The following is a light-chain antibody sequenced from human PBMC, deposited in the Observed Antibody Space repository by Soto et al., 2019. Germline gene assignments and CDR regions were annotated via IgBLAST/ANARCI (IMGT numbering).Light chain of an antibody. CDR3: QQYSNWHTIT. Sequence: VMTHSPCTLSVSLGERSTLSCRASQSVSIQLAWYQQKPGQAPRLLIYDTSTRATGIPARFSGSGSGTEFTLTISSLKPEDFAVYYCQQYSNWHTITFGQGTGLEIK. CDR2: DTS. V-gene: IGKV3-15*01. J-gene: IGKJ5*01. CDR1: QSVSIQ.